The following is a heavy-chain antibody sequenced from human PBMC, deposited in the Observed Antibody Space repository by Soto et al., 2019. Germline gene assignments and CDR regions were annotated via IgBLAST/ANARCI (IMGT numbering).Heavy chain of an antibody. D-gene: IGHD2-15*01. Sequence: SETLSLTCTVSGGYISSYYWSWIRQPPGKGLEWIGYIYYSGSTNYNPSLKSRVTISVDTSKNQFSLKLSSVTAADTAVYYCARGSYSGIPYFAYWGQGSLVNVSS. CDR2: IYYSGST. CDR1: GGYISSYY. CDR3: ARGSYSGIPYFAY. V-gene: IGHV4-59*01. J-gene: IGHJ4*02.